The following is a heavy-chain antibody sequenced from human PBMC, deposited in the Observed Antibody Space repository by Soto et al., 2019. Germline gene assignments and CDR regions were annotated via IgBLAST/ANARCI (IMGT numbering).Heavy chain of an antibody. J-gene: IGHJ4*02. D-gene: IGHD3-10*01. CDR3: ARAYYYGSGSYFSPLYY. Sequence: PSVKVSCKASGYTFTGYYMHWVRQAPGQGLEWMGWINPNSGGTNYAQKFQGWVTMTRDTSISTAYMELSRLRSDDTAVYYCARAYYYGSGSYFSPLYYWGQGTLVTVSS. CDR1: GYTFTGYY. V-gene: IGHV1-2*04. CDR2: INPNSGGT.